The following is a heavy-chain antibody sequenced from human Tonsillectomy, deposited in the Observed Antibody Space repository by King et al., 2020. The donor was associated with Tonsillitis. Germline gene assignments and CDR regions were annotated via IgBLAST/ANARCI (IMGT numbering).Heavy chain of an antibody. V-gene: IGHV4-39*01. CDR3: ARKARGYYGMDV. CDR1: GDSISSSSYY. CDR2: IYYSGST. J-gene: IGHJ6*02. Sequence: QPQESGPGLVKPSETLSLTCTVSGDSISSSSYYWGWIRQPPGKGLEWIGSIYYSGSTYYNPSLKSRVTISVDTSKNQFSLKLSSVTAADTAVYYCARKARGYYGMDVWGQGTTVTVSS.